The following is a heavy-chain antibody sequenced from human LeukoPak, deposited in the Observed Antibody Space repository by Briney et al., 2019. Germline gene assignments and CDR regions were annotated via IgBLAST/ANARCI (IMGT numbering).Heavy chain of an antibody. Sequence: GGSPRLSCAASGFTFSSYAMSWVRQAPGKGLEWVSAISGSGGSTYYADSVKGRFTISRDNSKNTLYLQMNSLRAEDTAVYYCTRSDSGWYFDYFDYWGQGTLVTVSS. J-gene: IGHJ4*02. CDR2: ISGSGGST. V-gene: IGHV3-23*01. D-gene: IGHD6-19*01. CDR3: TRSDSGWYFDYFDY. CDR1: GFTFSSYA.